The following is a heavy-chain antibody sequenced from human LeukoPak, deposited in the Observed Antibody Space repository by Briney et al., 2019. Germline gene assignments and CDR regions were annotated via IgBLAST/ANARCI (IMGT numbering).Heavy chain of an antibody. V-gene: IGHV4-39*01. J-gene: IGHJ5*02. D-gene: IGHD3-22*01. CDR1: GGSISSSSYY. Sequence: SETLSLTCTVSGGSISSSSYYWGWIRQPPGKGLEWIGSIYYSGSTYYNPSLKSRVTISVDTSKNQFSLKLSSVTAADTAVYYCARRVYDSSRTHPKWGFDPWGQGTLVTVSS. CDR3: ARRVYDSSRTHPKWGFDP. CDR2: IYYSGST.